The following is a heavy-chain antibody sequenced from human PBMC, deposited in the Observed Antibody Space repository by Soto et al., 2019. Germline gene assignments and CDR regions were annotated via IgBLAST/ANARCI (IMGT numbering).Heavy chain of an antibody. Sequence: QVHLVQSGAEVKKPGSSVKVSCKASGDTFSSFAISWVRQAPGQGLEWMGGIIPIFRTPKYGQKFQGRVTITADEPTSTAYMELSSLRSEDTAVYYCARDKDREQLGGNYYHALDVWGQGTTVIVSS. D-gene: IGHD1-1*01. J-gene: IGHJ6*02. V-gene: IGHV1-69*12. CDR3: ARDKDREQLGGNYYHALDV. CDR1: GDTFSSFA. CDR2: IIPIFRTP.